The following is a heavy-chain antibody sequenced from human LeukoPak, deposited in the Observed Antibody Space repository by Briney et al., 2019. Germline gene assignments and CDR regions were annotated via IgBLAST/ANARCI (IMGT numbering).Heavy chain of an antibody. J-gene: IGHJ4*02. V-gene: IGHV4-59*12. D-gene: IGHD3-10*01. Sequence: SETLSLTCTVSGGSISSYYWSWIRQPPGKGLEWIGYIYYSGSTNYNPSLKSRVTISVDTSKNQFSLKLSSVTAADTAVYYCARDGSGSYYCANYFDYWGQGTLVTVSS. CDR3: ARDGSGSYYCANYFDY. CDR1: GGSISSYY. CDR2: IYYSGST.